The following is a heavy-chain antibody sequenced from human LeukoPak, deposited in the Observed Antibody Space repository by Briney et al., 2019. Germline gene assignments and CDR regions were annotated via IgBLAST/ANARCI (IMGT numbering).Heavy chain of an antibody. V-gene: IGHV3-23*01. D-gene: IGHD2-21*02. CDR3: VKGGRGADCIFDY. Sequence: QPGGSLRLSCEVSGFTFSSYVMSWVRQAPGKGPEWVAYIGGSDGITSYADSVKGRFTISRDNSKNTVYLEMNSLRAEDTAVYYCVKGGRGADCIFDYWGQGTLVTVSS. CDR2: IGGSDGIT. CDR1: GFTFSSYV. J-gene: IGHJ4*02.